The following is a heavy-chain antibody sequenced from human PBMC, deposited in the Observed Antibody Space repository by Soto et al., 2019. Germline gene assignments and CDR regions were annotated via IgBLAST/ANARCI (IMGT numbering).Heavy chain of an antibody. V-gene: IGHV3-30-3*01. CDR1: GFVFKNYA. CDR3: AADAENKYSGLGSYFGMNI. D-gene: IGHD5-12*01. J-gene: IGHJ6*02. Sequence: PGGSLRLSCAASGFVFKNYAVNWVRLTPDKGLEWVAIISFDGNNKYYSDSVKGRFIISRDNSKSTLSLEMNSLRPEDTGVYYCAADAENKYSGLGSYFGMNIWGQGTTVTVSS. CDR2: ISFDGNNK.